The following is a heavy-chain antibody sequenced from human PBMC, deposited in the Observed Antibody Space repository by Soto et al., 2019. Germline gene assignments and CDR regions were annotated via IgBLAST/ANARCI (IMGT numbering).Heavy chain of an antibody. CDR3: VRDRALDSSGHWFDS. CDR2: IFHDGTA. CDR1: GVSISSGNW. J-gene: IGHJ5*01. Sequence: SETLSLTCAVSGVSISSGNWWTWVRQTPQRGLEYIGEIFHDGTANYYPSFERRVAISVDTSKNQFSLKLTSVTAADTAIYYCVRDRALDSSGHWFDSWGQGTLVTVSS. D-gene: IGHD6-19*01. V-gene: IGHV4-4*02.